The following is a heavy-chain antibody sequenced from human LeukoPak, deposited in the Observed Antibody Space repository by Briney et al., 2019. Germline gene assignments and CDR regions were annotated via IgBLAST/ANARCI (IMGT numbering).Heavy chain of an antibody. D-gene: IGHD3-22*01. J-gene: IGHJ4*02. CDR2: IYYSGST. V-gene: IGHV4-59*01. Sequence: SETLSLTCTVSGGSISSYYWSWIRQPPGKGLEWIGYIYYSGSTNYNPSLKSRVTISVDTSKNQFSLKLSSVTAADTAVYYCARDYSSGFAYWGQGTLVTVSS. CDR3: ARDYSSGFAY. CDR1: GGSISSYY.